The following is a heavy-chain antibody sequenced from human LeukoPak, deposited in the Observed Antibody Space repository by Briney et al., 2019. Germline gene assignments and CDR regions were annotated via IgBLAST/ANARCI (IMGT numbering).Heavy chain of an antibody. CDR3: ARVRSTTCLDY. J-gene: IGHJ4*02. V-gene: IGHV3-30*10. D-gene: IGHD6-13*01. CDR1: GFTFSSYA. CDR2: ISYDGSTK. Sequence: GESLRLSCAASGFTFSSYAMHWVRQAPGKGLEWVAVISYDGSTKYCTDSVKGRFTISRDNSKNTLFLQMNSLRAEDAALYFCARVRSTTCLDYWGQGALVTVSS.